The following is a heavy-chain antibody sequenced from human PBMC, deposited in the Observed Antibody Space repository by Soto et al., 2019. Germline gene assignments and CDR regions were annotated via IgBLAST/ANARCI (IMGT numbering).Heavy chain of an antibody. CDR3: ASPMLTAANDDFDI. CDR2: ISSTGNTI. CDR1: GFTFSSYE. Sequence: GGSLRLSCAASGFTFSSYEMNWVRQAPGKGLEWVSYISSTGNTIYYADSVKGRFTISRDNAKNSLYLQMNSLRAEDTAVYYSASPMLTAANDDFDIWGQGTMVTVSS. V-gene: IGHV3-48*03. J-gene: IGHJ3*02. D-gene: IGHD2-21*02.